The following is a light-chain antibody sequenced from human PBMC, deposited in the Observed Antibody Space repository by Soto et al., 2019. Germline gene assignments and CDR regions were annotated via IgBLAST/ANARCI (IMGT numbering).Light chain of an antibody. J-gene: IGKJ4*01. CDR2: DAS. CDR3: QQYENLPLT. V-gene: IGKV1-33*01. CDR1: QDISNF. Sequence: DIPMTQSPSSLSASVGDRVTITCQASQDISNFLNWYQQTPGKAPQLVIYDASTLQTGVPSRFRGSGSGTDFTFTIASLQPEDFGTYFCQQYENLPLTFGGGTTVEIK.